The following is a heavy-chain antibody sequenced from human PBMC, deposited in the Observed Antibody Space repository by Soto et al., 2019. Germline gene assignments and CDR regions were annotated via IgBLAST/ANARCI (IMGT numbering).Heavy chain of an antibody. CDR3: AKSVLTTWIIDY. D-gene: IGHD5-12*01. Sequence: QVQLVESGGGVVQPGRSLRLSCAASGFTFSSYGMHWVRQAPGKGLEWVAVISYDGSNKYYADSVKGRFTISRDNSKNPLYLQMNSLRAEDTAVYYCAKSVLTTWIIDYWGQGTLVTVSS. V-gene: IGHV3-30*18. J-gene: IGHJ4*02. CDR1: GFTFSSYG. CDR2: ISYDGSNK.